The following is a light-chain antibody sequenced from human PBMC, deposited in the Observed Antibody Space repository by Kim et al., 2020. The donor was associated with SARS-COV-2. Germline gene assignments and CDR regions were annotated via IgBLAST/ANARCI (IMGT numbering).Light chain of an antibody. CDR3: QQYGSSPRT. Sequence: EIVLTQPPGTLSLSPGERATLSCRASQSVSSNYLAWYQQKPGQAPRLIIYGASSRSTGIPDRFSGSGSGTDFTLTISRLEPEDFAVYYCQQYGSSPRTFGQGTKVDIK. CDR2: GAS. V-gene: IGKV3-20*01. CDR1: QSVSSNY. J-gene: IGKJ1*01.